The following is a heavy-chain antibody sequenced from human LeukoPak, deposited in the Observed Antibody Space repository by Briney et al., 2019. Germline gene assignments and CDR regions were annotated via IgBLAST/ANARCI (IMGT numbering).Heavy chain of an antibody. CDR1: GFTFSNYA. CDR3: AKGGKWDVTPFDY. D-gene: IGHD1-26*01. J-gene: IGHJ4*02. V-gene: IGHV3-23*01. Sequence: GGSLRLSCAASGFTFSNYAMTWVRQAPGKGLEWVSTISGGGGSTYYADSVKGRFTISRDNSKNTLYLQVNSLRAEDTAVYYCAKGGKWDVTPFDYWGQGTLVTVSS. CDR2: ISGGGGST.